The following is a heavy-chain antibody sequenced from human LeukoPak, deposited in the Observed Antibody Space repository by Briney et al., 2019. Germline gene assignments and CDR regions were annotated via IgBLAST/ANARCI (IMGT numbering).Heavy chain of an antibody. CDR1: GGSFSGYY. Sequence: SETLSLTCAVYGGSFSGYYWSWIRQPPGKGLEWIGEINHSGSTNYNPSLKSRVTISVDTSKNQFSLKLSSVTAADTAVYYCARGSGYVVLMVYASYGMDVWGQGTTVTVSS. D-gene: IGHD2-8*01. J-gene: IGHJ6*02. CDR3: ARGSGYVVLMVYASYGMDV. V-gene: IGHV4-34*01. CDR2: INHSGST.